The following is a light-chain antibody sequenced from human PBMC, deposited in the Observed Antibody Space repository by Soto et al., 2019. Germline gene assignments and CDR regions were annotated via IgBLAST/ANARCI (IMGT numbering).Light chain of an antibody. V-gene: IGKV1-16*02. CDR1: QGVNTY. J-gene: IGKJ4*01. Sequence: DIQMTQSPSSLSASVGDRITITCRASQGVNTYLAWFQQQPGKPPKSLIYGASNSQSGVPSKFSGSGSGTDFTLTINSLQPEDFATYYCQQYNSYPFTFGGGTRVEIK. CDR2: GAS. CDR3: QQYNSYPFT.